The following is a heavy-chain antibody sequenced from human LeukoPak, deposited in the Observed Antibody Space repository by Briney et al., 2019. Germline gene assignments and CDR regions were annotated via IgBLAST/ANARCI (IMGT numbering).Heavy chain of an antibody. CDR1: GFTFSGYP. Sequence: NPGGSLRLSCAASGFTFSGYPMSWIRQPAGKGLEWIGRIYTSGSTNYNPSLKSRVTMSVDTSKNQFSLKLSSVTAADTAVYYCARLGFGGSVGYWGQGTLVTVFS. D-gene: IGHD3-10*01. CDR2: IYTSGST. V-gene: IGHV4-4*07. J-gene: IGHJ4*02. CDR3: ARLGFGGSVGY.